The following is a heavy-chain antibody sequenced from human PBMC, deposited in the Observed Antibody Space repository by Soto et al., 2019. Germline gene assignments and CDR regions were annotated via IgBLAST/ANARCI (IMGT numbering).Heavy chain of an antibody. D-gene: IGHD5-18*01. J-gene: IGHJ4*02. Sequence: QVQLVESGGGVVQPGRSLRLSCAASGFTFRSYGLHWVRQAPGKGLEWVAVISYDGSKTYYTDSVKGRFTISRDNFKNTLYLKMDSLRTEETGVYYCAKGDLDTSMAMAFDNWGQGTWVTVSS. CDR2: ISYDGSKT. V-gene: IGHV3-30*18. CDR1: GFTFRSYG. CDR3: AKGDLDTSMAMAFDN.